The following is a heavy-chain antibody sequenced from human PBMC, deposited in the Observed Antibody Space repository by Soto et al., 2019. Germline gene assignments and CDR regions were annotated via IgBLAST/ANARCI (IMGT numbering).Heavy chain of an antibody. CDR2: ISSSSSYT. J-gene: IGHJ4*02. CDR3: ARVLAVAGTLNLYFDY. V-gene: IGHV3-11*06. Sequence: GGSLRLSCAASGFTFSDYYMSWIRQAPGKGLEWVSYISSSSSYTNYADSVKGRFTISRDNAKNSLYLQMNSLRAEDTAVYYCARVLAVAGTLNLYFDYWGQGTLVTVSS. CDR1: GFTFSDYY. D-gene: IGHD6-19*01.